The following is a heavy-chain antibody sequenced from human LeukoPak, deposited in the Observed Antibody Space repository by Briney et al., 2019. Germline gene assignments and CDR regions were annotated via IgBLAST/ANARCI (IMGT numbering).Heavy chain of an antibody. CDR2: ISSSSSYI. V-gene: IGHV3-21*01. CDR1: GFTFSSYS. Sequence: GGSLRLFCAASGFTFSSYSMNWVRQAPGKGLEWVSSISSSSSYIYYADSVKGRFTISRDNAKNSLYLQMNSLRAEDTAVYYCARVVPAAKSFQFDYWGQGTLVTVSS. J-gene: IGHJ4*02. D-gene: IGHD2-2*01. CDR3: ARVVPAAKSFQFDY.